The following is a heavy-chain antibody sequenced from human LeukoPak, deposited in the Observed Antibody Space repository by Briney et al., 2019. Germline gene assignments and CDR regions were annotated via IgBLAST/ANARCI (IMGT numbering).Heavy chain of an antibody. D-gene: IGHD3-10*02. CDR3: AKRGGGTMFAFDI. V-gene: IGHV3-23*01. CDR2: ISDIGIGT. Sequence: GGSLGLSCAASGFIFSNYVMGWVRQAPGKGLELVSSISDIGIGTYYADSVKGRFTIFRDNSKNILYLQMNSLRAEDTAIYYCAKRGGGTMFAFDIWGQGIMVTVSS. CDR1: GFIFSNYV. J-gene: IGHJ3*02.